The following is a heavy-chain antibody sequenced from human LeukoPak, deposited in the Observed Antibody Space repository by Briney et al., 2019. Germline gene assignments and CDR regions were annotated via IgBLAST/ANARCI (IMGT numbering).Heavy chain of an antibody. Sequence: GGSLRLSCAASGFTFSSYAMHWVRQAPGKGLEYVSAISSNGGITYYANSVKGRFTISRDNSKNTLYLQMGSLRAEDMAVYYCARVHCSGGSCYSRMGAFDIWGQGTMVTVSS. J-gene: IGHJ3*02. CDR3: ARVHCSGGSCYSRMGAFDI. D-gene: IGHD2-15*01. CDR1: GFTFSSYA. CDR2: ISSNGGIT. V-gene: IGHV3-64*01.